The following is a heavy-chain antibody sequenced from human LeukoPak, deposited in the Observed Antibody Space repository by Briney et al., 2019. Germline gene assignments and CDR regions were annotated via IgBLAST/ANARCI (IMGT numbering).Heavy chain of an antibody. D-gene: IGHD2-21*02. J-gene: IGHJ5*02. CDR1: GFTFSSYA. CDR2: ISGSGGST. Sequence: GGSLRLSCAASGFTFSSYAMSWVRQAPGKGLEWVSAISGSGGSTYYADSVKGRFTISRDNSKNTLYLQMNSLRAEDTAVYYCAKVPIVVVTARGNWFDPWAREPWSPSPQ. CDR3: AKVPIVVVTARGNWFDP. V-gene: IGHV3-23*01.